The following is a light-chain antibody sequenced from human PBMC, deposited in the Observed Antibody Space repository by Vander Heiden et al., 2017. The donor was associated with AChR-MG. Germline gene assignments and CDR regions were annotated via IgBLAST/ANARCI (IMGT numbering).Light chain of an antibody. CDR1: QSITRY. V-gene: IGKV1-39*01. J-gene: IGKJ1*01. CDR2: GAS. Sequence: DIQMTQSPSSLSASVGDWVTITCRASQSITRYLNWYQQKPGQGPKLLIYGASNLQSGVPSRFSGSGSGTDFALTISDLQLEDFATYYCQEGFSTTPTFGQGTKVEF. CDR3: QEGFSTTPT.